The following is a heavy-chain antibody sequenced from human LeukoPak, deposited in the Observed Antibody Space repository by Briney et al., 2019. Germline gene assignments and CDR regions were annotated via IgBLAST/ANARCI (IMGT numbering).Heavy chain of an antibody. CDR1: GFTVSGNY. J-gene: IGHJ3*02. D-gene: IGHD3-3*01. CDR3: ARDLGDFWSGYRNDAFDI. CDR2: ISSSSSTI. Sequence: PGGSLRLSCAASGFTVSGNYMSWVRQAPGKGLEWVSYISSSSSTIYYADSVKGRFTISRDNAKNSLYLQMNSLRDEDTAVYYCARDLGDFWSGYRNDAFDIWGQGTMVTVSS. V-gene: IGHV3-48*02.